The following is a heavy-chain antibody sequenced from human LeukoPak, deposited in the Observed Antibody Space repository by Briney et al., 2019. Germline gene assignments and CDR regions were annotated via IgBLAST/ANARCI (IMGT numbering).Heavy chain of an antibody. CDR1: GASISSHY. V-gene: IGHV4-59*11. J-gene: IGHJ4*02. CDR3: ASGKKYYDSSGYYLPRFDY. D-gene: IGHD3-22*01. CDR2: LYHSGST. Sequence: SETLSLTCTVSGASISSHYWSWIRQPPGKGLEWIGYLYHSGSTNYNPSLKSRVTISVDTSKNQFSLKLSSVTAADTAVYYCASGKKYYDSSGYYLPRFDYWGQGTLVTVSS.